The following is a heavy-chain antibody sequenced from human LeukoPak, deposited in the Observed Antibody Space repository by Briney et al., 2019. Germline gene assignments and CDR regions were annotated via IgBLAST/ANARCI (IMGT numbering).Heavy chain of an antibody. D-gene: IGHD2-2*01. CDR1: GGSFSSGGYY. CDR3: ARGHCRSASCYVDP. CDR2: IYYSGST. Sequence: PSETLSLTCSVSGGSFSSGGYYWSWIRQHPGKGLEWIGYIYYSGSTYYNPSLESRVTISVDTSKNQFSLKLSSVTAADTAVYYCARGHCRSASCYVDPWGQGTLVTVSS. J-gene: IGHJ5*02. V-gene: IGHV4-31*03.